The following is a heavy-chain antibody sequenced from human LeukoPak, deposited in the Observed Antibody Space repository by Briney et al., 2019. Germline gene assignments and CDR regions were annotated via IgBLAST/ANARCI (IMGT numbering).Heavy chain of an antibody. CDR2: INPNSGGT. Sequence: ASVKVSCKASGYTFTGYYMHWVRQAPGQGLEWMGWINPNSGGTNYAQKFQGRVTMTRDTSISTAYMELSRLRSDDTAVYYCARDPQDSSSWYYYYGMDVWGQGTTVTVSS. J-gene: IGHJ6*02. V-gene: IGHV1-2*02. D-gene: IGHD6-13*01. CDR3: ARDPQDSSSWYYYYGMDV. CDR1: GYTFTGYY.